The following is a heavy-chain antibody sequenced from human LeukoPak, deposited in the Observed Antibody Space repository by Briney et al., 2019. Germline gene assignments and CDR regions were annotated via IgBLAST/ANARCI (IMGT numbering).Heavy chain of an antibody. CDR1: GGSISSYY. CDR2: IYYSGST. Sequence: SETLSLTCTVSGGSISSYYWSWIRQPPGKGLEWIGYIYYSGSTNYNPSLKSRVTISVDTSKNQFSLKLSSVTAADTAVYYCARDGGPLLWFGESPRYGMDVWGQGTTVTVSS. J-gene: IGHJ6*02. V-gene: IGHV4-59*01. D-gene: IGHD3-10*01. CDR3: ARDGGPLLWFGESPRYGMDV.